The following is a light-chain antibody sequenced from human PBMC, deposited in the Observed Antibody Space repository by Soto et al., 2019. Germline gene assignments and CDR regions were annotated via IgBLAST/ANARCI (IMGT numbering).Light chain of an antibody. CDR2: HTS. CDR1: QSVDGN. CDR3: QHYAIWPLGLI. Sequence: VMTQSPATLSVSPGERATLSCRASQSVDGNLAWYQHKPGQGPRLLIYHTSTRATGIPARFSGSGSGTEFTLTISSLQSEDFAVYYCQHYAIWPLGLIFGGGTKVEIK. V-gene: IGKV3-15*01. J-gene: IGKJ4*01.